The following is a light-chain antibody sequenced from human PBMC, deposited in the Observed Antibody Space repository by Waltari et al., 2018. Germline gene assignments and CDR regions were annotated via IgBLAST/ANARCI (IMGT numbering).Light chain of an antibody. CDR3: QQYNDWPLP. V-gene: IGKV3-15*01. J-gene: IGKJ5*01. Sequence: EIVMTQSPATLSVSPGERATLSCRASQSVSRNLAWYQQKPGQAPRLLIYGASTRATGIPARFSGSGSGTEFTLTISSLQSEDFAVYYCQQYNDWPLPFGQGTRLDIK. CDR1: QSVSRN. CDR2: GAS.